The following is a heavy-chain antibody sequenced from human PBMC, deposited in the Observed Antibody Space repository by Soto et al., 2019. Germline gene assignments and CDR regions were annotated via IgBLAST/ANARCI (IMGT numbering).Heavy chain of an antibody. CDR1: GFTFSSYA. CDR3: AKEEGLRYFDWLLRATDY. J-gene: IGHJ4*02. D-gene: IGHD3-9*01. V-gene: IGHV3-23*01. CDR2: ISGSGGST. Sequence: GGSLRLSCAASGFTFSSYAMSWVRQAPGKGLEWVSAISGSGGSTYYADSVKGRFTISRDNSKNTLYLQMNSLRAEDTAVYYCAKEEGLRYFDWLLRATDYWGQGALVTSPQ.